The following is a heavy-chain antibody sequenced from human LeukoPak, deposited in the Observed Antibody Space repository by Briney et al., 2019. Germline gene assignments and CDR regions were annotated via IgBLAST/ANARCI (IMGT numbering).Heavy chain of an antibody. CDR3: ARKQGGQLVNTRRWFDP. CDR2: INHSGNT. CDR1: GYSISSGYY. V-gene: IGHV4-38-2*02. J-gene: IGHJ5*02. Sequence: SETLSLTCTVSGYSISSGYYWSWIRPSPGKGLEWIGEINHSGNTYYNPSLKSRVTISLDTSKSQFSLKLTSVTAADTAVHYCARKQGGQLVNTRRWFDPWGQGTLVTVSS. D-gene: IGHD6-13*01.